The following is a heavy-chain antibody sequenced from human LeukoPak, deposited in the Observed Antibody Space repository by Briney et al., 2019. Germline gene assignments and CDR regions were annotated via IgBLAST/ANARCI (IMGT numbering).Heavy chain of an antibody. V-gene: IGHV3-49*03. Sequence: GGSLRLSCTASGFTFGDYAMSWFRQAPGKGLEWVGFIRSKAYGGTTEYAASVKGRLTISRDDSKSIAYLQMNSLKTEDTAVYYCTRALPQYLAAAGDYWGQGTLVTVSS. D-gene: IGHD6-13*01. CDR2: IRSKAYGGTT. J-gene: IGHJ4*02. CDR1: GFTFGDYA. CDR3: TRALPQYLAAAGDY.